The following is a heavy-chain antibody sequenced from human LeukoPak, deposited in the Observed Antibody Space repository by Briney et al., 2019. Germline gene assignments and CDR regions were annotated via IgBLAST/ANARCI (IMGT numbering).Heavy chain of an antibody. CDR1: GYTFTSYG. CDR2: ISAYNGNT. D-gene: IGHD4-11*01. CDR3: ARVTTVTDSFDP. Sequence: ASVKVSYKASGYTFTSYGISWVRQAPGQGLEWMGWISAYNGNTNYAQKLQGRVTMTTDTSTSTAYMELRSLRSDDTAVYYCARVTTVTDSFDPWGQGTLVTVSS. V-gene: IGHV1-18*01. J-gene: IGHJ5*02.